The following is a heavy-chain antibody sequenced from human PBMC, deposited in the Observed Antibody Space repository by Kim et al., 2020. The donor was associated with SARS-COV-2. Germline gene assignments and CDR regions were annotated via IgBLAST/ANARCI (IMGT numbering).Heavy chain of an antibody. Sequence: GGSLRLSCAASTFAFSIYEMNWLRQAPGKGLEWLSYISNTGDTVYYAESIEGRFTISSDNANNSLFLQMDSLRVEDTAVYYCALIMPRENSFNIWGQGTVVTVSS. CDR2: ISNTGDTV. J-gene: IGHJ3*02. CDR1: TFAFSIYE. CDR3: ALIMPRENSFNI. V-gene: IGHV3-48*03. D-gene: IGHD2-2*01.